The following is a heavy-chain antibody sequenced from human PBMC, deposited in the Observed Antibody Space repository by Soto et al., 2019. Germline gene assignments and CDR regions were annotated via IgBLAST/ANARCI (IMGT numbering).Heavy chain of an antibody. Sequence: EVQLVESGGGLVQPGGSLRLSCVASGFTFNSYWMHWVLQAPGQGLVWVSRIQSDGSSPDYVDSVKGRFTISRDNAKNTLYLQMNNPIAEDTAVSYCARGGNPDYWGQGTLVNVSS. V-gene: IGHV3-74*01. J-gene: IGHJ4*02. CDR2: IQSDGSSP. CDR1: GFTFNSYW. D-gene: IGHD4-4*01. CDR3: ARGGNPDY.